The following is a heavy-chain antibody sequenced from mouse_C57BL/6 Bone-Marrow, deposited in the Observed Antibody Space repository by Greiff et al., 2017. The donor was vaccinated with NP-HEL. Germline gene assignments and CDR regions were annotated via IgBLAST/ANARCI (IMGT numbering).Heavy chain of an antibody. D-gene: IGHD1-1*01. V-gene: IGHV1-50*01. CDR2: IDPFDSYT. Sequence: QVQLQQPGAELVKPGASVKLSCKASGYTFTSYWMQWVKQRPGQGLEWIGEIDPFDSYTNYNQKFKGKATLTVDTSSSTAYMQLSSLTSEDSAVYYCARGEGITTVVDYWGQGTTLTISS. CDR1: GYTFTSYW. CDR3: ARGEGITTVVDY. J-gene: IGHJ2*01.